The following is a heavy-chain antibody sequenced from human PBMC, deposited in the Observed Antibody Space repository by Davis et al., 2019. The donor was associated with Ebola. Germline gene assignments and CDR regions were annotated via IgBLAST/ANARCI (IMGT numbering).Heavy chain of an antibody. CDR3: ARATSIAAAGH. Sequence: SVQVTCKASGYTFTGYYMHWVRQAPGQGLGWMGWINPNSGGTNYAQKFQGRVTMTRDTSISTAYMELSRLRSDDTAVYYCARATSIAAAGHWGQGTLVTVSS. V-gene: IGHV1-2*02. CDR1: GYTFTGYY. D-gene: IGHD6-13*01. J-gene: IGHJ4*02. CDR2: INPNSGGT.